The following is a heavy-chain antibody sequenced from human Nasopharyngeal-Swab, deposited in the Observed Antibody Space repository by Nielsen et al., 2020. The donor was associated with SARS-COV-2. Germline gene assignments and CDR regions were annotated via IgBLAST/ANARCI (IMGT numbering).Heavy chain of an antibody. Sequence: SETLSLTCAVYGGSFSDYYWSWIRQPPGKGLEWIGEIVHSGSTYYNPSLKSRVTISVDTSKNQFSLKLSSVTAADTAVYYCARGEGGEGYYYGMDVWGQGTTVTVSS. D-gene: IGHD3-16*01. CDR1: GGSFSDYY. V-gene: IGHV4-34*01. CDR2: IVHSGST. J-gene: IGHJ6*02. CDR3: ARGEGGEGYYYGMDV.